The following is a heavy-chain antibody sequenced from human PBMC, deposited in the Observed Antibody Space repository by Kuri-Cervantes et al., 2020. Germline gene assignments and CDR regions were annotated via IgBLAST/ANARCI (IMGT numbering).Heavy chain of an antibody. D-gene: IGHD6-13*01. V-gene: IGHV3-30*18. J-gene: IGHJ4*02. CDR1: GFTFSSYS. CDR2: ISYDGSNK. Sequence: LSLTCAASGFTFSSYSMNWVRQAPGKGLEWVAVISYDGSNKYYADFVKGRFTISRDNSKNTLYLQMNSLRAEDTAVYYCAKDPRIAAAVEPVWWGQGTLVTVSS. CDR3: AKDPRIAAAVEPVW.